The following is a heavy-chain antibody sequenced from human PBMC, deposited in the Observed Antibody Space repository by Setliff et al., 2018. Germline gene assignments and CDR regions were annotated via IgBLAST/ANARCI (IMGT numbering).Heavy chain of an antibody. CDR3: AKDYGSGSYAFDF. CDR1: GFTFSRYA. V-gene: IGHV3-23*01. CDR2: ISATVGST. D-gene: IGHD3-10*01. Sequence: PGGSLRLSCAATGFTFSRYAMSWVRQAPGKGLEWVSAISATVGSTYYADSVKGRFTISRDNSKNMLYLQMNSLRAEDTALYYCAKDYGSGSYAFDFWGQGNLVTVSS. J-gene: IGHJ4*02.